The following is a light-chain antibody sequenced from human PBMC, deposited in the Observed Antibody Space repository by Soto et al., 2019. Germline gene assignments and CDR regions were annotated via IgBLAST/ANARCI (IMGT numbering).Light chain of an antibody. V-gene: IGKV3-11*01. CDR2: DAS. CDR1: QSVSSY. CDR3: QQRSNWPPIT. Sequence: EIVLTQSPGTLAFSPGERATLSCRASQSVSSYLAWYQQKPGQAPRLLIYDASNRATGTPARFSGSGSGTDFTLTISSLEPEDFAVYYCQQRSNWPPITFGQGTRLEIK. J-gene: IGKJ5*01.